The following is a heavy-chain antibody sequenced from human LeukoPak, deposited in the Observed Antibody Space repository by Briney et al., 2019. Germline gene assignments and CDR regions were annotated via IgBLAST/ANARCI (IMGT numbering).Heavy chain of an antibody. CDR3: AELDSSSPRN. V-gene: IGHV3-7*02. D-gene: IGHD6-13*01. CDR2: INQDGGEK. CDR1: GFTFSRYW. J-gene: IGHJ4*02. Sequence: GGSLRLSCAASGFTFSRYWMTWVRQAPGKGLEWVANINQDGGEKYYVDSVKGRFTISRDNAKNSLFLQVNSLRAEDTAVYYCAELDSSSPRNWRQGALVTVSS.